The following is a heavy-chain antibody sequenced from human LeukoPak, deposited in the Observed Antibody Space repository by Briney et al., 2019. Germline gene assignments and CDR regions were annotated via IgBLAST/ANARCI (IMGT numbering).Heavy chain of an antibody. J-gene: IGHJ6*03. V-gene: IGHV1-2*02. CDR3: ARDRYYGSGSYYTGLYYMDV. Sequence: ASVKVSCKASGYTFTGYYTHWVRQAPGQGLEWMGWINPNSGGTNYAQKFQGRVTMTRDTSISTAYMELSRLRSDDTAVYYCARDRYYGSGSYYTGLYYMDVWGKGTTVTVSS. CDR1: GYTFTGYY. CDR2: INPNSGGT. D-gene: IGHD3-10*01.